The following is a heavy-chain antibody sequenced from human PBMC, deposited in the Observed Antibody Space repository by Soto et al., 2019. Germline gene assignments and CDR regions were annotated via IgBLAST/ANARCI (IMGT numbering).Heavy chain of an antibody. CDR2: ISYDGSDK. CDR1: GFTFSSYG. CDR3: AKALGELSPESYDY. J-gene: IGHJ4*02. Sequence: QVQLVESGGGVVQPGRSLRLSCAASGFTFSSYGMHWVRQAPGKGLEWVAVISYDGSDKYYADSVKGRFTISSDNSKNTLNLQMNSLRADDTAVYYCAKALGELSPESYDYWGQGTLITVSS. D-gene: IGHD3-16*02. V-gene: IGHV3-30*18.